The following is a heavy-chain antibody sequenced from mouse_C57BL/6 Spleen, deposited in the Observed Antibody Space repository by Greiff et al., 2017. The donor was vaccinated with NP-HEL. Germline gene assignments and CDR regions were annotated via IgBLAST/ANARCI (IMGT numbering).Heavy chain of an antibody. D-gene: IGHD4-1*01. CDR3: AREAPLGPWGY. CDR2: IVPNSGGT. J-gene: IGHJ2*01. CDR1: GYTFTSYW. V-gene: IGHV1-72*01. Sequence: QVQLKQPGAELVKPGASVKLSCKASGYTFTSYWMHWVKQRPGRGLEWIGRIVPNSGGTKYNEKFKSKATLTVDKPSSTAYMQLSSLTSEDSAVYYCAREAPLGPWGYWGQGTTLTVSS.